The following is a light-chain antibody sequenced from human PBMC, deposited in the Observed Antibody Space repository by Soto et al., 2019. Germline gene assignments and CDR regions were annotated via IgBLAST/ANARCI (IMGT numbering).Light chain of an antibody. V-gene: IGLV7-46*01. CDR2: DTH. CDR3: LLYYSIMRF. J-gene: IGLJ2*01. CDR1: TGSVTSGHY. Sequence: QAVVTQEPSLTVSPGGTVTLTCASSTGSVTSGHYPYWFQQKPGQAPRTLIYDTHNRHSWTPARFSGSLIGGKAALTLSGAQPEDEADYYCLLYYSIMRFFGGGTKLTVL.